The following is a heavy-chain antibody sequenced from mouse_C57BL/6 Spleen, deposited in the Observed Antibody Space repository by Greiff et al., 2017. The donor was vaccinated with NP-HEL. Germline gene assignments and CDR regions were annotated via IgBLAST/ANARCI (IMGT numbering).Heavy chain of an antibody. D-gene: IGHD2-1*01. CDR3: ARDGNYLYWYFDV. J-gene: IGHJ1*03. V-gene: IGHV3-6*01. Sequence: EVKLQESGPGLVKPSQSLSLTCSVTGYSITSGYYWNWIRQYPGNKLEWMGYISYDGSNNYNPPLKNRITITRDTSKNQFFLKLNSVTTEDTATYCCARDGNYLYWYFDVWGTGTTVTVSS. CDR1: GYSITSGYY. CDR2: ISYDGSN.